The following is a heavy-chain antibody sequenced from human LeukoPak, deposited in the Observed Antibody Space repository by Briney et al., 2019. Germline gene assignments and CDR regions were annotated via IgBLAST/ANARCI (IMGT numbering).Heavy chain of an antibody. V-gene: IGHV4-59*01. Sequence: SETLSLTCSVSGGSITHYYWCWIRQPPGKGLEHIGSISYLANTNHNPSLKSRVTVSVDTSKNQFSLQLTSVTAADTAVYYCATGDSGSFHDFWGQGTLVTVSS. J-gene: IGHJ4*02. D-gene: IGHD3-10*01. CDR2: ISYLANT. CDR1: GGSITHYY. CDR3: ATGDSGSFHDF.